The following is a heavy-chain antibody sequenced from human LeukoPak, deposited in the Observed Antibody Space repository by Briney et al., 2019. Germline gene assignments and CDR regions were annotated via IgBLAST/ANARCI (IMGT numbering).Heavy chain of an antibody. V-gene: IGHV4-61*05. CDR1: GGSISSSSYY. Sequence: SETLSLTCTVSGGSISSSSYYWGWIRQPPGKGLEWIGYIYYSGSTNYNPSLKSRVTISVDTSKNPFSLKLSSVTAADTAVYYCASGNRGYFDLWGRGTLVTVSS. D-gene: IGHD1-14*01. J-gene: IGHJ2*01. CDR3: ASGNRGYFDL. CDR2: IYYSGST.